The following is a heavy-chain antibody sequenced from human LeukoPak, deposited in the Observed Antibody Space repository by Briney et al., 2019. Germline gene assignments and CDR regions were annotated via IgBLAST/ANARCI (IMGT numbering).Heavy chain of an antibody. J-gene: IGHJ4*02. CDR1: GFTFSSYW. V-gene: IGHV3-7*01. Sequence: GGSLRLSCAASGFTFSSYWMSWVRQAPGKGLEWVANIKQDGSEKYYVDSVKGRFTISRDNAKNSLYLQMNSLRAEDTAVYYCARDVYYYDSSGYYLLDYWGQGTLVTVSS. D-gene: IGHD3-22*01. CDR2: IKQDGSEK. CDR3: ARDVYYYDSSGYYLLDY.